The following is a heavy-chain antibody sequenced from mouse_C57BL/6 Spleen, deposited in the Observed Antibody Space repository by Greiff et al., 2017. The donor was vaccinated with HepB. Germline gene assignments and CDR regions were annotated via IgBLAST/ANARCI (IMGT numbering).Heavy chain of an antibody. V-gene: IGHV5-9*01. CDR2: ISGGGGNT. Sequence: EVQRVESGGGLVKPGGSLKLSCAASGFTFSSYTMSWVRQTPEQRLEWVATISGGGGNTYYPDSVNGRFSISRDNANNTLYLQMSSLRSEDTALYYGARLGRGEDYFDYWGQGTTLTVAS. J-gene: IGHJ2*01. D-gene: IGHD4-1*01. CDR1: GFTFSSYT. CDR3: ARLGRGEDYFDY.